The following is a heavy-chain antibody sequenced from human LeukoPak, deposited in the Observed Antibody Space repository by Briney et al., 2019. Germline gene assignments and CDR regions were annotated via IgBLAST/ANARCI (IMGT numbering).Heavy chain of an antibody. D-gene: IGHD3-22*01. J-gene: IGHJ4*02. Sequence: GGSLRLSCAASGFTVSSNYMSWVRQAPGKGLEWVSVIYSGGSTYYADSVKGRFTISRDNSKNTLYLQMNSLRAEDTAVYYCARGGFIHDSSGPHFDYWGQGTLVTVSS. CDR2: IYSGGST. CDR3: ARGGFIHDSSGPHFDY. CDR1: GFTVSSNY. V-gene: IGHV3-53*01.